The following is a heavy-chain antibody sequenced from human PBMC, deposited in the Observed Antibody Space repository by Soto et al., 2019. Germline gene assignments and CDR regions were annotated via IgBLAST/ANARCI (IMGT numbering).Heavy chain of an antibody. V-gene: IGHV4-39*01. Sequence: PSETLSLTCTVSGGSISSSGYFWGWTRQPPGKGLEWIGTVSSSGTTYYNPSLRSRVTLFVDTSKNQFSLKLTSVTAADTAVYHCARPAGSQSPLWFDPWGQGTLVTAPQ. CDR1: GGSISSSGYF. J-gene: IGHJ5*02. CDR2: VSSSGTT. CDR3: ARPAGSQSPLWFDP.